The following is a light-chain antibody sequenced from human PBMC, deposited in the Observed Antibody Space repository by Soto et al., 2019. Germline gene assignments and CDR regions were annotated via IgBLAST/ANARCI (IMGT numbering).Light chain of an antibody. CDR3: QQYGSSPRT. Sequence: EIVLTQSPGTLSLSPGERATLSCRANQSVSSSYLAWYQQKPGQAPRLLIYDASSRATGIPDRFSGSGSGTDFTLTISRLEPEDFAVYYCQQYGSSPRTFGQGTKVEIK. CDR1: QSVSSSY. J-gene: IGKJ1*01. CDR2: DAS. V-gene: IGKV3-20*01.